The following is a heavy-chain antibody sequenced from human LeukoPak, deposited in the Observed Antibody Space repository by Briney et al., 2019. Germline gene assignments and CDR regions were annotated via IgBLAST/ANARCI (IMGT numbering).Heavy chain of an antibody. CDR1: GYTLTSYG. Sequence: SDKVSCKDSGYTLTSYGISLVRQAPGQGLEWVGWISAYNGNTNYAQKLLGRVTMTTDTSTSTAYMELRSLRSDDPAVYYCARDRVYCSSTSCYAGIGLGDYWGQGTLVTVSS. D-gene: IGHD2-2*01. V-gene: IGHV1-18*01. J-gene: IGHJ4*02. CDR2: ISAYNGNT. CDR3: ARDRVYCSSTSCYAGIGLGDY.